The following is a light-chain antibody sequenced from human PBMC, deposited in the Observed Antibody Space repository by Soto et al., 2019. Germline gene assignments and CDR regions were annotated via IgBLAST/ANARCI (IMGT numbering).Light chain of an antibody. CDR2: EVT. J-gene: IGLJ1*01. CDR3: ASWDGSLSGHV. Sequence: QSALTQPPSASGSPGQSVTISCTGTSTDIGGYNFVSWYQQHPGKAPKLIIYEVTKRPSGVPDRFSGSKFGNTASLTVSGLQPEDEADYYCASWDGSLSGHVFGTGTKLTVL. V-gene: IGLV2-8*01. CDR1: STDIGGYNF.